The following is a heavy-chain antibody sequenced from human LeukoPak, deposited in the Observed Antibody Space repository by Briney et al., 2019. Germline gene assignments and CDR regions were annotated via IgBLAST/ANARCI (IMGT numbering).Heavy chain of an antibody. CDR3: ATDDYLN. J-gene: IGHJ4*02. D-gene: IGHD4-11*01. V-gene: IGHV3-15*01. CDR2: IKSKVHGETV. CDR1: GRSLSGAW. Sequence: GGSLRRSCTAPGRSLSGAWMSWVRQPPGKGLEWVGRIKSKVHGETVDYAEPVKGRFTMSRDDSTSTVYLQMDSLRIEDTATYYCATDDYLNRGQGTLVTVSS.